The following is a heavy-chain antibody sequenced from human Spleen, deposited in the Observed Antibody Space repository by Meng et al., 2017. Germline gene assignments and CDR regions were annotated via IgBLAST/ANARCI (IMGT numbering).Heavy chain of an antibody. CDR2: IIPIFGTA. CDR1: GGTFSSYA. D-gene: IGHD1-26*01. Sequence: SVKVSCKASGGTFSSYAISWVRQAPGQGLEWRGGIIPIFGTANYAQKFQGRVTITADKSTSTAYMELSSLRSEDTAVYYCARAVGATRYYYYGMEVWGQGTMVTVSS. V-gene: IGHV1-69*06. J-gene: IGHJ6*02. CDR3: ARAVGATRYYYYGMEV.